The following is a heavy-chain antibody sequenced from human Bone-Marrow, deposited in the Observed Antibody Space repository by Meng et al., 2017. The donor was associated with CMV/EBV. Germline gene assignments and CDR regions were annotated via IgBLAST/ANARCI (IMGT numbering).Heavy chain of an antibody. Sequence: SETLSLTCAVYGGSFSGYYWSWIRQPPGKGLEWIGEINHSGSTNYNPSLKSRVTISVDTSKNQFSLKLSSVTAADTAVYYCARDPGRIAAAGTIYWGQGTLVTFSS. CDR1: GGSFSGYY. CDR2: INHSGST. CDR3: ARDPGRIAAAGTIY. V-gene: IGHV4-34*01. J-gene: IGHJ4*02. D-gene: IGHD6-13*01.